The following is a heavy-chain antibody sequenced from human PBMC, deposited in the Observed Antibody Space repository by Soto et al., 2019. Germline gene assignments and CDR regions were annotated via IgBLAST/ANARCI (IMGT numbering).Heavy chain of an antibody. CDR3: ARHLPYCGGDCYSIDD. CDR1: GDTISTGGYS. V-gene: IGHV4-30-2*01. CDR2: TYHSGNP. J-gene: IGHJ4*02. D-gene: IGHD2-21*02. Sequence: SETLSLTCGVSGDTISTGGYSWAWIRQPPGKALEWIGHTYHSGNPYYNPSLKSRVIISVDRSKNQFSLKVSSVTAADTAVYYCARHLPYCGGDCYSIDDWGQGTLVTSPQ.